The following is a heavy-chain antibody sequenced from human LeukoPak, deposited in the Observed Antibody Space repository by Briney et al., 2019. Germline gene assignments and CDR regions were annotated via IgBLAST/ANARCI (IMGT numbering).Heavy chain of an antibody. D-gene: IGHD4-17*01. CDR3: ARLLRSVTTSTIWYFDL. CDR2: IFYSGNT. J-gene: IGHJ2*01. V-gene: IGHV4-59*08. CDR1: GGSITSNY. Sequence: PSETLSLTCTVSGGSITSNYWSWIRQPPGKGLEWSGYIFYSGNTNYNPSLKSRVTISLDMSKTHFSLKLSSVTAADTAVYYCARLLRSVTTSTIWYFDLWGRGTLVTVSS.